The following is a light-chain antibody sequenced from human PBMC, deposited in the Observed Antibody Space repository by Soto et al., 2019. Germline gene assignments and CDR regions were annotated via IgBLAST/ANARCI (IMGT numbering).Light chain of an antibody. V-gene: IGKV3-20*01. CDR3: LHHGSSLWT. J-gene: IGKJ1*01. CDR1: QSVSNNY. CDR2: GAS. Sequence: EIVLTQSPGTLSLSPGERATLSCRASQSVSNNYLAWYQQKPGQAPRLLIYGASSRATGIPDRFSGSGSGTDFTLTISRLEPEDFAMYYCLHHGSSLWTFGQGTKVDIK.